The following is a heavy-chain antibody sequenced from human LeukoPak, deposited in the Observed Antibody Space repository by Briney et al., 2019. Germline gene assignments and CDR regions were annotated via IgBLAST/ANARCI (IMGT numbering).Heavy chain of an antibody. CDR3: AKVTAVASTGALDY. Sequence: GGPLRLSCAASGFIFSSYWMHWVRQAPGKGLVWVSRINSDGSSTTYADSVKGRFTISRDNAKNTLYLQMNSLRADDTAVYYCAKVTAVASTGALDYWGQGTLVTVSS. J-gene: IGHJ4*02. CDR2: INSDGSST. V-gene: IGHV3-74*01. CDR1: GFIFSSYW. D-gene: IGHD6-19*01.